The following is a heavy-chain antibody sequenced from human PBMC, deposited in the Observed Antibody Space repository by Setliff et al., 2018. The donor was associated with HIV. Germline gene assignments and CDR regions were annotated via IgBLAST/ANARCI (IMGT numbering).Heavy chain of an antibody. J-gene: IGHJ4*02. D-gene: IGHD1-26*01. V-gene: IGHV4-59*11. CDR2: FYHTGST. CDR1: GGSIRSHY. Sequence: SETLSLTCTVSGGSIRSHYWSWIRQPPGKGLEWIGSFYHTGSTNYNPSLKSRVTISVDTSKNQFSLKLSSVTAADAAVDYCARVRGSSCFGTFDYWGQGALVTVSS. CDR3: ARVRGSSCFGTFDY.